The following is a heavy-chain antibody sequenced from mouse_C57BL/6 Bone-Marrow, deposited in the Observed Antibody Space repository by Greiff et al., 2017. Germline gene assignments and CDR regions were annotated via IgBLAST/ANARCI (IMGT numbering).Heavy chain of an antibody. D-gene: IGHD1-1*01. CDR3: ADDNGSSGIYWYFDV. V-gene: IGHV1-64*01. Sequence: QVQLQQPGAELVKPGASVKLSCKASGYTFTSYWMHWVKQRPGQGLEWIGMIHPNSGSTNYTEKFQSKATLTVDKSSSTAYMQLSSLTSEDSAVYYGADDNGSSGIYWYFDVWGTGTTVTVSS. CDR1: GYTFTSYW. J-gene: IGHJ1*03. CDR2: IHPNSGST.